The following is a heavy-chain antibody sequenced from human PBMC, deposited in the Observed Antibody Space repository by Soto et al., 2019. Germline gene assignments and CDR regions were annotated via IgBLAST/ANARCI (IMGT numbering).Heavy chain of an antibody. CDR1: GDSISSSNW. D-gene: IGHD6-19*01. CDR3: ARDRGYGSGALDY. V-gene: IGHV4-4*02. CDR2: VYQSGSP. Sequence: QVQLQESGPALVKPSGTLSLTCVVSGDSISSSNWWTWVRQPPGKGLEWIGEVYQSGSPNYNPSLKRRITISVDKSNNQFSLKLNPVTAADTAVYYCARDRGYGSGALDYWGQGTLVTVSS. J-gene: IGHJ4*02.